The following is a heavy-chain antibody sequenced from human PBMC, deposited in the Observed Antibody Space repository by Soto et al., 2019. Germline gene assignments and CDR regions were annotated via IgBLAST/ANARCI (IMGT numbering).Heavy chain of an antibody. CDR2: ITSNGDNT. J-gene: IGHJ4*02. V-gene: IGHV3-64D*06. D-gene: IGHD2-2*01. CDR1: GFTFSNFA. CDR3: VKGNQLLRYYFEY. Sequence: VSLRLCCSASGFTFSNFAMHWVRQAPGKGLEYVSGITSNGDNTYHADSVQGRFTISRDNSKSTLYLQMTSLRVEDTAVYYCVKGNQLLRYYFEYWGRGALVTVSS.